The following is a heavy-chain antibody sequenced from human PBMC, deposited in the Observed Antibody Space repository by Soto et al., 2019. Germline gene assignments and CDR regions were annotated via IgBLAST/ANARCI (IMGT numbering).Heavy chain of an antibody. V-gene: IGHV3-21*01. J-gene: IGHJ4*02. D-gene: IGHD5-18*01. Sequence: SLRLFCQASGFTFSSYSMNWFPQATGKGLEWVSSISSRSSYIYYADSVKGRFTISRDNAKTSLYLQMNSIRAEDTAVYYCARDLVGGYSYGPKALDYPGQGTLVTVSS. CDR2: ISSRSSYI. CDR1: GFTFSSYS. CDR3: ARDLVGGYSYGPKALDY.